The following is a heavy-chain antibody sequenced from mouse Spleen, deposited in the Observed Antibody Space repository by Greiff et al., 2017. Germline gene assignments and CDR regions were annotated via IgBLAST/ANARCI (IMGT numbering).Heavy chain of an antibody. V-gene: IGHV1-69*02. CDR3: TRLGTGHFYAMDY. CDR1: GYTFTSYW. J-gene: IGHJ4*01. Sequence: QVQLQPGAELVRPGASVKLSCKASGYTFTSYWINWVKQRPGQGLEWIGNIYPSDSYTNYNQKFKDKATLTVDKSSSTAYMQLSSPTSEDSAVYYCTRLGTGHFYAMDYWGQGTSVTVSS. D-gene: IGHD4-1*01. CDR2: IYPSDSYT.